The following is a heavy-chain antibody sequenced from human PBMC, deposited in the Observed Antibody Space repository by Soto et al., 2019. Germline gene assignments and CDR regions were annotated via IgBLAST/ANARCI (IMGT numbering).Heavy chain of an antibody. CDR3: ARGSAYYYDSSGYYPLYYFDY. CDR1: GGSFSGYY. J-gene: IGHJ4*02. V-gene: IGHV4-34*01. Sequence: PSETLSLTCAVYGGSFSGYYWSWIRQPPGKGLELIGEINHSGSTNYNPSLKSRVTISVDTSKNQFSLKLSSVTAADTAVYYCARGSAYYYDSSGYYPLYYFDYWGQGTLVTVSS. D-gene: IGHD3-22*01. CDR2: INHSGST.